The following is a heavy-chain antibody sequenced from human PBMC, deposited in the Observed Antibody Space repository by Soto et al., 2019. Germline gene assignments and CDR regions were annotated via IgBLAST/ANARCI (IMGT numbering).Heavy chain of an antibody. Sequence: SETLSLTCTVSGGSISIYYWSWIRQPAGKGLEWIGRIYTSGSTNYNPSLKSRVSMSVDTSKNQFSLKLTSVTAADTAVYYCARVGSSGWADYWGQGTLVTVSS. V-gene: IGHV4-4*07. CDR2: IYTSGST. D-gene: IGHD6-19*01. J-gene: IGHJ4*02. CDR3: ARVGSSGWADY. CDR1: GGSISIYY.